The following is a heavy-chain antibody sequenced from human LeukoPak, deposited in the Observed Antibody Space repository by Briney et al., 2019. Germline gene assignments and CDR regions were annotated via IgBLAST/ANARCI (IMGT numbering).Heavy chain of an antibody. V-gene: IGHV3-7*01. CDR1: GFTLRNYW. D-gene: IGHD5-24*01. J-gene: IGHJ4*02. Sequence: GGSLRLSCAASGFTLRNYWMSWVRQAPGKGLEWVANIKQDGSAEYYVDSVEGRFTISRDNAKNSLYLQMNSLRAEDTAVYYCATWDGNGYYFDYWGQGALVTVSS. CDR3: ATWDGNGYYFDY. CDR2: IKQDGSAE.